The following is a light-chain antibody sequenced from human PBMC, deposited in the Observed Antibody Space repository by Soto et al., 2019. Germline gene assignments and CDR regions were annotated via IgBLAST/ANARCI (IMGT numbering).Light chain of an antibody. J-gene: IGKJ1*01. CDR1: QSISSW. V-gene: IGKV1-5*03. CDR2: KAS. CDR3: QQYNWT. Sequence: DIQMTQSPSTLSASVGDRVTITCRASQSISSWLAWYQQKPGKAPKLLIYKASSLESGVPSRFSGSGSGTEFTLTISSLQPDDFATYYCQQYNWTFGQGTKV.